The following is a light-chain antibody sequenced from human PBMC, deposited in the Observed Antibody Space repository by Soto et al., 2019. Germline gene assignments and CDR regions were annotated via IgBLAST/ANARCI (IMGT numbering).Light chain of an antibody. CDR2: EVN. J-gene: IGLJ2*01. V-gene: IGLV2-8*01. CDR1: SSDVGAYNF. Sequence: QSALTQPPSASGSPGQSVNISCTGTSSDVGAYNFVSWYQQHPGKAPKVIIYEVNKRPSGVPNRFAGSKSGNTASLTVSGLQAEDAADYYCQSYDPTLRTSLFGGGTKLTVL. CDR3: QSYDPTLRTSL.